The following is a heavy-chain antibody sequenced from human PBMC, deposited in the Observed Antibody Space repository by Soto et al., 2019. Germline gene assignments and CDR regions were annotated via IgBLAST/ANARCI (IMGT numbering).Heavy chain of an antibody. CDR2: ISSSSSTI. J-gene: IGHJ6*02. V-gene: IGHV3-48*02. CDR3: ARERVYSGSYYRYYYYGMDV. D-gene: IGHD1-26*01. CDR1: GFTFSSYS. Sequence: PGGSLRLSCAASGFTFSSYSMNWVRQAPGKGLEWVSYISSSSSTIYYADSVKGRFTISRDNAKNSLYLQMNSLRDEDTAVYYCARERVYSGSYYRYYYYGMDVWGQGTTVTVSS.